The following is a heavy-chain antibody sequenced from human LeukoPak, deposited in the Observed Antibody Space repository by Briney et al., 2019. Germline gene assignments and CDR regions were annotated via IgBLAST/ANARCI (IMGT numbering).Heavy chain of an antibody. CDR1: GFTFSIYG. Sequence: PGGSLRLSCAASGFTFSIYGMNWVRQAPGKGLEWVSSISSSGDITYYADSVKGRFTISRDNAKNSVHLQMNSLRAEDTAVYYCAKATVFGVVDYFDYWGQGTLVTVSS. CDR2: ISSSGDIT. D-gene: IGHD3-3*01. V-gene: IGHV3-23*01. CDR3: AKATVFGVVDYFDY. J-gene: IGHJ4*02.